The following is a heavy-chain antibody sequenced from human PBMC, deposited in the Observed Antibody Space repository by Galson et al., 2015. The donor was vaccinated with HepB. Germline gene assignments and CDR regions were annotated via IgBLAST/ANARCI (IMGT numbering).Heavy chain of an antibody. CDR3: AKDSRYISGWYTGRGGLDF. V-gene: IGHV3-30*18. CDR2: LSYAGRNT. Sequence: SLRLSCAASGFSFSSYDMHWVRQAPGKGLEWVAILSYAGRNTYSADSVKGRFTVARDNSKNTLYLQLNSLRPEDTAVYYCAKDSRYISGWYTGRGGLDFWGQGTLVTVSS. CDR1: GFSFSSYD. D-gene: IGHD6-19*01. J-gene: IGHJ4*02.